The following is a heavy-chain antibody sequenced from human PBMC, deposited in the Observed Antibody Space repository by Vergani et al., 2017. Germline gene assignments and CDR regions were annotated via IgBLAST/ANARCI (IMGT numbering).Heavy chain of an antibody. CDR1: GGSISSGSYY. Sequence: QVQLQESGPGLVKPSQTLSLTCTVSGGSISSGSYYWSWIRQPAGKGLEWIGRISTSGSTNYNPSLKSRVTISVDTSKNQVSLKLSSVTAADTAVYYCARTLFGVGFDSWGQGTLVTVYS. V-gene: IGHV4-61*02. CDR3: ARTLFGVGFDS. D-gene: IGHD3-3*01. J-gene: IGHJ4*02. CDR2: ISTSGST.